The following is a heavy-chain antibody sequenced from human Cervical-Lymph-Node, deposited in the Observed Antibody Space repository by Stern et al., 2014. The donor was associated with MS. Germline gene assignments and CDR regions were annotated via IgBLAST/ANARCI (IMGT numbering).Heavy chain of an antibody. CDR2: IYPGDSDT. J-gene: IGHJ2*01. Sequence: EDQLVESGAEVKLPGQSLRISCQGSGYTFNNFWIGWVRQMPGKGLEWMGTIYPGDSDTRYSPSFKGQVSISVDRSSRVAYLQWRSLKASDTAIYYCARTRSSSWNWYFDVWGRGTQVAV. CDR3: ARTRSSSWNWYFDV. D-gene: IGHD2-2*01. V-gene: IGHV5-51*03. CDR1: GYTFNNFW.